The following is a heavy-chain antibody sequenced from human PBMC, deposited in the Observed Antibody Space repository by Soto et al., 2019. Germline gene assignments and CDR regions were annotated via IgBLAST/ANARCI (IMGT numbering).Heavy chain of an antibody. CDR2: ISASGSYI. Sequence: EVQLVESGGGLVKPGGSLRLSCVASGFPLSSYTMNWVRQAPGKGLEWVSSISASGSYIYYADSVKGRFTISRDNAKKSLFLQMNSLRAEDTAVYYCARDGGLESIDYWGQGTLVPVSS. V-gene: IGHV3-21*02. CDR3: ARDGGLESIDY. D-gene: IGHD1-1*01. CDR1: GFPLSSYT. J-gene: IGHJ4*02.